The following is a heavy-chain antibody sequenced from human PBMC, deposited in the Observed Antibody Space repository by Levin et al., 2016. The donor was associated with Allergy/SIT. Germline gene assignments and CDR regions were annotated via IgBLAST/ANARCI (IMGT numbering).Heavy chain of an antibody. V-gene: IGHV3-11*05. CDR2: ISSSSSYT. J-gene: IGHJ6*02. CDR3: ARDGGDILTGYQYYYYYYGMDV. D-gene: IGHD3-9*01. Sequence: WIRQPPGKGLEWVSYISSSSSYTNYADSVKGRFTISRDNAKNSLYLQMNSLRAEDTAVYYCARDGGDILTGYQYYYYYYGMDVWGQGTTVTVSS.